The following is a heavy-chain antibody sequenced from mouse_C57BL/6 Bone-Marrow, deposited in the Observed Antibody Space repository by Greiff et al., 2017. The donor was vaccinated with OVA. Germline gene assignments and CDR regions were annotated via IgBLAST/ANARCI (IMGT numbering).Heavy chain of an antibody. CDR1: GYSITSDY. CDR2: ISYSGST. V-gene: IGHV3-8*01. CDR3: ARDYDGGFDY. J-gene: IGHJ2*01. D-gene: IGHD2-4*01. Sequence: EVKLVESGPGLAKPSQTLSLTCSVTGYSITSDYWNWIRKFPGNNLEYMGYISYSGSTYYNPTLKSRISISLDTAKNQYYLQLNSVTTEDTAAYYCARDYDGGFDYWGQGTTLTVSS.